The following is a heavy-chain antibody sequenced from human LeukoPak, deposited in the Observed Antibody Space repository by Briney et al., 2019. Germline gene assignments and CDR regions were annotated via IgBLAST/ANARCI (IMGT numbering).Heavy chain of an antibody. CDR2: ISAYNGNT. Sequence: ASVKVSCKASGYTFTSYGISWARQAPGQGLEWMGWISAYNGNTNYAQKLQGRVTMTTDTSTSTAYMELRSLRSDDTAVYYCARVGISSPENWFDPWGQGTLVTVSS. CDR3: ARVGISSPENWFDP. J-gene: IGHJ5*02. V-gene: IGHV1-18*01. CDR1: GYTFTSYG. D-gene: IGHD1-26*01.